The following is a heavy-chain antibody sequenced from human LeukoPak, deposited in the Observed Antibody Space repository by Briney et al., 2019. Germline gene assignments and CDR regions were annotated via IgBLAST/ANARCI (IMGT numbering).Heavy chain of an antibody. Sequence: PSETLSLTCTVSGGSISGYYWSWIRQPPGKGLEWIGEINHSGSTNYNPSLKSRVTISVDTSKNQFSLKLSSVTAADTAVYYCARGVYGSGTPRAYYYYMDVWGKGTTVTVSS. V-gene: IGHV4-34*01. D-gene: IGHD3-10*01. CDR1: GGSISGYY. J-gene: IGHJ6*03. CDR3: ARGVYGSGTPRAYYYYMDV. CDR2: INHSGST.